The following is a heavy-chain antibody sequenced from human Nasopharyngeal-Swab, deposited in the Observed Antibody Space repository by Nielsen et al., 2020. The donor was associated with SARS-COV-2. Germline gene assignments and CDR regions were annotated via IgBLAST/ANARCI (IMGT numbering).Heavy chain of an antibody. Sequence: VRQAPGKGLEWVAVISYDGSNKYYADSVKGRFTISRDNSKDTLYLQMDSLRAEDTAVYYCAKDGGWEPYKNWFDPWGQGTLVTSPQ. CDR3: AKDGGWEPYKNWFDP. CDR2: ISYDGSNK. J-gene: IGHJ5*02. V-gene: IGHV3-30*18. D-gene: IGHD1-26*01.